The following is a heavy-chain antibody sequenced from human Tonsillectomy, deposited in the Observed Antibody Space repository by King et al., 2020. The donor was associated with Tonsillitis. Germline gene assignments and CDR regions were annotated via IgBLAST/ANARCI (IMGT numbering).Heavy chain of an antibody. V-gene: IGHV5-51*01. CDR3: ARHPNLWFSEPYLAGLDS. Sequence: VQLVESGAEVKKPGESLKISCEGSGYRFTNNWIAWVRQMPGRGLEWMGIIYPGDSETRYSPSFQGQVTISADKSISTAYLQWSSLKASDTATYYCARHPNLWFSEPYLAGLDSWGQGTLVTVSS. D-gene: IGHD3-10*01. CDR1: GYRFTNNW. J-gene: IGHJ5*01. CDR2: IYPGDSET.